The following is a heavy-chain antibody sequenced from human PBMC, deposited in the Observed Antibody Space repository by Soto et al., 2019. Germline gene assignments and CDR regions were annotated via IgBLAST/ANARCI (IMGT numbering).Heavy chain of an antibody. V-gene: IGHV3-21*01. CDR3: ASSLVVGATLDAFDI. D-gene: IGHD1-26*01. CDR1: GFTFSSYS. J-gene: IGHJ3*02. Sequence: EVQLVESGGGLVKPGGPLRLSCAASGFTFSSYSMNWVRQAPGKGLEWVSSISSSSSYIYYADSVKGRFTISRDNAKNSLYLQMNSLRAEDTAVYYCASSLVVGATLDAFDIWGQGTMVTVSS. CDR2: ISSSSSYI.